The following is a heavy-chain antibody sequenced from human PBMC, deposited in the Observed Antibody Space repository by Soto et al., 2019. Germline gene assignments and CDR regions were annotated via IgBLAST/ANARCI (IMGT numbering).Heavy chain of an antibody. Sequence: PGGSLRLSCAASGFTVSSNYMSWVRQAPGKGLEWISIIYSAGNTYYADSVKGRFTISRDNSKNTLYLQMNSLGAEDTAVYYCARDFVVGGPTINYHYVMDVWGQGTTVIVSS. CDR2: IYSAGNT. CDR1: GFTVSSNY. V-gene: IGHV3-66*01. D-gene: IGHD1-26*01. J-gene: IGHJ6*02. CDR3: ARDFVVGGPTINYHYVMDV.